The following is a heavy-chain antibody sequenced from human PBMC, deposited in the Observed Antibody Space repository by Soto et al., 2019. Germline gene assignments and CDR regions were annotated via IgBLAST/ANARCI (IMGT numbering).Heavy chain of an antibody. J-gene: IGHJ6*03. CDR2: ISYDGSNK. CDR3: AKDGGYCSGGSCYPGYYYYMDV. CDR1: GFTFSSYG. V-gene: IGHV3-30*18. Sequence: GGSLRLSCAASGFTFSSYGMHWVRQAPGKGLEWVAVISYDGSNKYYADSVKGRFTISRDNSKNTLYLQMNSLRAEDTAVYYCAKDGGYCSGGSCYPGYYYYMDVWGKGTTVTVSS. D-gene: IGHD2-15*01.